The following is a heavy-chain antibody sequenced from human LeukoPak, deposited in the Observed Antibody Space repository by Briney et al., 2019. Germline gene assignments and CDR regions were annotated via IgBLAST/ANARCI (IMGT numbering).Heavy chain of an antibody. CDR3: ARSPAYDSSGYYYVVDY. CDR1: GYTFTGYY. CDR2: INPNSGGT. D-gene: IGHD3-22*01. V-gene: IGHV1-2*02. Sequence: ASVTVSFTASGYTFTGYYMHWVRQAPGQGLEWMGWINPNSGGTNYAQKFQGRVTMTRDTSISTAYMELSRLRSDDTAVYYCARSPAYDSSGYYYVVDYWGQGTLVTVSS. J-gene: IGHJ4*02.